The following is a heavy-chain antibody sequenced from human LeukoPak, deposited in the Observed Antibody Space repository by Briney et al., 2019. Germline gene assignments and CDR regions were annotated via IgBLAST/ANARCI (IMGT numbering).Heavy chain of an antibody. D-gene: IGHD6-13*01. V-gene: IGHV3-74*01. Sequence: GGSLRLSCAASGFTFKLYWMHWVRQVPGKRPVWVSRINDDGSDTIYADSVRGRFTISRDDAKNTVYLQMNNLRAEDTAVYYCAILGSSSFDYWGQGTLVTVSS. CDR3: AILGSSSFDY. J-gene: IGHJ4*02. CDR2: INDDGSDT. CDR1: GFTFKLYW.